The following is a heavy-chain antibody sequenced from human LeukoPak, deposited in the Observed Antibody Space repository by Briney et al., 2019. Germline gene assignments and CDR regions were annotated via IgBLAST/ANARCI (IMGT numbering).Heavy chain of an antibody. D-gene: IGHD3-22*01. J-gene: IGHJ4*02. Sequence: VASVKVSCKASGYTFTGCYMHWVRQAPGQGLEWMGWINPNSGGTNYAQKFQGRVTMTRDTSISTAYMELSRLRSDDTAVYYCARDRTRPPYYYDSSGYYPIDYWGQGTLVTVSS. V-gene: IGHV1-2*02. CDR3: ARDRTRPPYYYDSSGYYPIDY. CDR2: INPNSGGT. CDR1: GYTFTGCY.